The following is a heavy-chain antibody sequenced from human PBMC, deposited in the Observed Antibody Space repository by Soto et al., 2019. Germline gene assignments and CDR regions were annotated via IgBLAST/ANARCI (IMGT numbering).Heavy chain of an antibody. CDR2: IYYSGST. CDR1: GGSISSSSYY. J-gene: IGHJ4*02. CDR3: ARHGGIAEPLDY. Sequence: QLQLQESGPGLVKPSETLSLTCTVSGGSISSSSYYWGWIRQPPGKGLEWIGSIYYSGSTXYXXXXKXRVXXXXXXXXXXXXXXXXXXXXXXTAVYYCARHGGIAEPLDYWGQGTLVTVSS. V-gene: IGHV4-39*01. D-gene: IGHD6-13*01.